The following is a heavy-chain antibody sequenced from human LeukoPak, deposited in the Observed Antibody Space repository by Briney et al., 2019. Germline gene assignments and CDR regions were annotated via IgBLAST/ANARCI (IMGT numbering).Heavy chain of an antibody. D-gene: IGHD6-19*01. Sequence: GASVKVSCKASGYTFTNYDISWVRQAPGQGLEWMGWISAHNGNTNYAQNLQGRVTMTTDTSTSTAYMELRSLRSDDTAVYYCARDNTPSVQYSSGPVAFDIWGQGTMVTVSS. V-gene: IGHV1-18*01. CDR1: GYTFTNYD. CDR3: ARDNTPSVQYSSGPVAFDI. J-gene: IGHJ3*02. CDR2: ISAHNGNT.